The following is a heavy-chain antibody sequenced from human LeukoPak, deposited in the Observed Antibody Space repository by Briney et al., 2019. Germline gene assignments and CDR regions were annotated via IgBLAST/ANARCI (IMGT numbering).Heavy chain of an antibody. Sequence: ASVKVSCKASGYTFTGYYMHWVRQAPGQGLEWMGWISAYNGNTNYAQKLQGRVTMTTDTSTSTAYMELRSLRSDDTAVYYCAAGEAVSFDYWGQGTLVTVSS. CDR2: ISAYNGNT. D-gene: IGHD3-16*01. CDR1: GYTFTGYY. CDR3: AAGEAVSFDY. V-gene: IGHV1-18*04. J-gene: IGHJ4*02.